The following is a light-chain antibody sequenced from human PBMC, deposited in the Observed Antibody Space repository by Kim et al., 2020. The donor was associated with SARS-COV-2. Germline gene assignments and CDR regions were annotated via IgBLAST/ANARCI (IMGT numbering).Light chain of an antibody. J-gene: IGKJ2*01. Sequence: DIQMTQSPSTLSAPVGDRVTITCRASQSISSWLAWYQQKPGKAPKLLIYKASSLESGVPSRFSGSGFGTEFTLTISSLQPDDFAAYYCQQYNSYPYTFGQGTKLEI. CDR1: QSISSW. V-gene: IGKV1-5*03. CDR3: QQYNSYPYT. CDR2: KAS.